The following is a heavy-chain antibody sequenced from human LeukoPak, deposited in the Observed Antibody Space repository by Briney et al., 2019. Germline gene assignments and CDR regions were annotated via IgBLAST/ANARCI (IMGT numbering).Heavy chain of an antibody. Sequence: PGGSLRLSCAASGFTFSDYYMSWIRQAPGKGLEWVSYISSSGSTIYYADSVKGRFTISRDNAKNSLYLQMSSLRAEDTAVYYCARVYNYYDSSGYYYWGQGTLVTVSS. J-gene: IGHJ4*02. CDR3: ARVYNYYDSSGYYY. V-gene: IGHV3-11*04. CDR1: GFTFSDYY. D-gene: IGHD3-22*01. CDR2: ISSSGSTI.